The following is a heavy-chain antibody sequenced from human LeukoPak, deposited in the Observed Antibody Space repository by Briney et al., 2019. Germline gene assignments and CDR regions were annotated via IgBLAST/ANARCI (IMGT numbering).Heavy chain of an antibody. J-gene: IGHJ5*02. V-gene: IGHV3-23*01. CDR1: GFTFSSYA. D-gene: IGHD2-2*01. CDR3: AKDPDIVVVPAGRGTYSSSSRRNWFDP. CDR2: ISGSGGST. Sequence: GGSLRLSCAASGFTFSSYAMSWVRQAPGKGLEWVSAISGSGGSTYYADSVKGRFTISRDNSKNTLYLQMNSLRAEDTAVYYCAKDPDIVVVPAGRGTYSSSSRRNWFDPWGQGTLVTVSS.